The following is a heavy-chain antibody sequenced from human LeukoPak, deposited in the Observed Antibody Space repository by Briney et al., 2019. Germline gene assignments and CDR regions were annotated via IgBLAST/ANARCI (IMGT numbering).Heavy chain of an antibody. V-gene: IGHV5-51*01. D-gene: IGHD5-12*01. CDR2: IYPGDFDT. CDR3: ARRYSGYDLDAFDI. Sequence: GESLKISFKGSGYRFTTYWILWVRHMPGRGLEWMGIIYPGDFDTRYSPSFQGQVTISVDKSISTAYLHWSSLKVSETAMYYCARRYSGYDLDAFDIWGQGKMVTVSS. CDR1: GYRFTTYW. J-gene: IGHJ3*02.